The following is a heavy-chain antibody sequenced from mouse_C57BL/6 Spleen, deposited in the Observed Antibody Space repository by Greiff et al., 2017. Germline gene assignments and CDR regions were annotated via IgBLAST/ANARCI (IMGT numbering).Heavy chain of an antibody. CDR3: ARGIRERGYYYAMDY. CDR1: GFTFSDYG. CDR2: ISSGSSTF. J-gene: IGHJ4*01. V-gene: IGHV5-17*01. D-gene: IGHD5-2*01. Sequence: EVQVVESGGGLVKPGGSLKLSCAASGFTFSDYGMHWVRQAPEKGLEWVAYISSGSSTFYYADTVKGRFTISRDNAKNTLFLQMTSLRSEDTAMYYWARGIRERGYYYAMDYWGQGTSVTVSS.